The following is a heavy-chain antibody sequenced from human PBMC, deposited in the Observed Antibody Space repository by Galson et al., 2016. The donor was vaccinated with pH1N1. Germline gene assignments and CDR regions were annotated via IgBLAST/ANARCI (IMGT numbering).Heavy chain of an antibody. V-gene: IGHV3-30*18. J-gene: IGHJ6*02. CDR1: GFTFSSYG. CDR3: AKDLSSTRNYGMDV. Sequence: SLRLSCAASGFTFSSYGMHWVRQAPGKGREWVAVIWYDGSNKYYADSVKGRFTISRDNSKNTLYLQMNSLRAEDTAMYYCAKDLSSTRNYGMDVWGQGTTVTVSS. D-gene: IGHD2-2*01. CDR2: IWYDGSNK.